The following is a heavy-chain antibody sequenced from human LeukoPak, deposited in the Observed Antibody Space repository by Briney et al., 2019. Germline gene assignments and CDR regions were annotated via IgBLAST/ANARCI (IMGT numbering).Heavy chain of an antibody. CDR2: INPSGGTT. Sequence: ASLKVSCKASGYTFTNYYMHWVRQAPGQGLEWMGVINPSGGTTSYAQKFQGRVTMTRDTSTSTVYMELSSLRPEDTAVYYCARAFGSGSYHNPDHWGQGTLVTVSS. D-gene: IGHD3-10*01. V-gene: IGHV1-46*01. CDR3: ARAFGSGSYHNPDH. J-gene: IGHJ5*02. CDR1: GYTFTNYY.